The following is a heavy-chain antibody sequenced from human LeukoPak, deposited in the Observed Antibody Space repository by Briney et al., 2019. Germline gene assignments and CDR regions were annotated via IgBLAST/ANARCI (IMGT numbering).Heavy chain of an antibody. CDR1: GFTFDDYA. V-gene: IGHV3-20*04. CDR3: ARGSVQLWLRDTYYYMDV. Sequence: PGGSLRLSCAASGFTFDDYAMNWVHQVPGRGLEWVSGINWNGRITEYADSVKDRFTISRQNTKNSLYLYMNNLGGEDTALYFCARGSVQLWLRDTYYYMDVWAKGPRSPSP. CDR2: INWNGRIT. D-gene: IGHD5-18*01. J-gene: IGHJ6*03.